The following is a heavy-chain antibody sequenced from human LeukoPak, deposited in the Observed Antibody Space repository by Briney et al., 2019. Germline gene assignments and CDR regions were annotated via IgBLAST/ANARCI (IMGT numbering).Heavy chain of an antibody. CDR2: IYYSGRT. CDR1: GGSISSYY. Sequence: SETLSLTCSASGGSISSYYWNWIRQTPGKGLEWIGYIYYSGRTNYNPSLKSRVTISIDTSKNQFSLTLSSVTTADAAVYYCARGQKYRNGYTVTELGSGYFAYWGQGTLVTVSS. V-gene: IGHV4-59*01. J-gene: IGHJ4*02. D-gene: IGHD5-18*01. CDR3: ARGQKYRNGYTVTELGSGYFAY.